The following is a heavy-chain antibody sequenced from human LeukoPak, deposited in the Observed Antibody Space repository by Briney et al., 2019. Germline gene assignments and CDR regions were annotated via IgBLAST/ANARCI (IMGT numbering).Heavy chain of an antibody. V-gene: IGHV1-46*01. D-gene: IGHD3-3*01. CDR1: GYTFTSYY. CDR2: INPSGGST. CDR3: ARDLTYYDFWSGLTDY. J-gene: IGHJ4*02. Sequence: GASVKVSCKASGYTFTSYYMHWVRQAPGQGLEWKGIINPSGGSTSYAQKFQGRVTMTRDMSTSTVYMELSSLRSEDTAVYYCARDLTYYDFWSGLTDYWGQGTLVTVSS.